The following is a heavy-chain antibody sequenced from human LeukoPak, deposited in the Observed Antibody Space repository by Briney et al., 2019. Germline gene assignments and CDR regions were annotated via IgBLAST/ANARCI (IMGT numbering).Heavy chain of an antibody. Sequence: PGGSLRLSCAASGFTFSSYGMSWVRQAPGKGLEWVSAISGSGGSTYYADPVKGRFTVSRDNSKNMVFLQMNSLRAEDTAIYYCAKDDTYLQYDDWGQGTLVTVSS. D-gene: IGHD5-24*01. V-gene: IGHV3-23*01. CDR2: ISGSGGST. CDR3: AKDDTYLQYDD. CDR1: GFTFSSYG. J-gene: IGHJ4*02.